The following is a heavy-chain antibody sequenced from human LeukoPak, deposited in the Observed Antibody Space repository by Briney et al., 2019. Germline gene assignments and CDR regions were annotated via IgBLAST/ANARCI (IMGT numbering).Heavy chain of an antibody. CDR2: IYSGDSDT. CDR1: GYIFSSYW. J-gene: IGHJ4*02. V-gene: IGHV5-51*01. Sequence: GESLQISCKGSGYIFSSYWIGWVRQLPGKGLEWMGIIYSGDSDTRYSPSFQGQVTISVDKSINTAYLQWSSLKASDTAMYYCARHGKYSAGYRYFDYWGQGTRVTVSS. D-gene: IGHD5-12*01. CDR3: ARHGKYSAGYRYFDY.